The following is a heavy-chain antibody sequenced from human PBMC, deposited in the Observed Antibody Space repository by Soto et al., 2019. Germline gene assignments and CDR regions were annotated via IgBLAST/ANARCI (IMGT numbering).Heavy chain of an antibody. Sequence: SETLSLTCTVSGGSISSSSYYWGWIRQPPGKGLEWIGSIYYSGSTYYNPSLKSRVTISVDTSKNQFSLKLSSLRSEDTAVYYCARGDILTSDYWGQGTLVTVSS. CDR3: ARGDILTSDY. J-gene: IGHJ4*02. V-gene: IGHV4-39*01. D-gene: IGHD3-9*01. CDR2: IYYSGST. CDR1: GGSISSSSYY.